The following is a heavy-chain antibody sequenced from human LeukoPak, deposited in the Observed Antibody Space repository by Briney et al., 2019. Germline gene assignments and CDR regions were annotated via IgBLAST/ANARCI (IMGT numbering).Heavy chain of an antibody. V-gene: IGHV4-59*01. D-gene: IGHD3-22*01. CDR2: IYYGGSA. J-gene: IGHJ3*02. CDR3: ARADYYDSSGYYRTRNAFDI. Sequence: PSETLSLSCTVSGGSISSYYWSWIRQPPGKGLEWVGYIYYGGSANYNPSLKSQVTIQVNTSKHQFSLTLSSVTAADTAVYYCARADYYDSSGYYRTRNAFDIWGQGTTVTVSS. CDR1: GGSISSYY.